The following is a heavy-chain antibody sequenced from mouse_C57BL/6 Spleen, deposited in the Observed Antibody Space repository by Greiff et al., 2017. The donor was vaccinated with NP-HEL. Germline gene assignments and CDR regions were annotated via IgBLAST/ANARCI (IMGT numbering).Heavy chain of an antibody. CDR1: GFNIKNTY. J-gene: IGHJ4*01. CDR2: IDPANGNT. V-gene: IGHV14-3*01. CDR3: ARGLCYSNYGYYAMGY. Sequence: VQLQQSVAELVRPGASVKLSCTASGFNIKNTYMHWVKQRPEQGLEWIGRIDPANGNTKYAPKFQGKATITADTSSNTAYLQLSSLTSEDTAIYYCARGLCYSNYGYYAMGYWGQGTSVTVSS. D-gene: IGHD2-5*01.